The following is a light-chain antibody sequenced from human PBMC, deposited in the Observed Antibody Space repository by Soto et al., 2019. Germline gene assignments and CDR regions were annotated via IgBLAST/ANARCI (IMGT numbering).Light chain of an antibody. Sequence: QSVLTQPASVSGSPGESITISCTGTSSDVGGYDYVSWYQQHPGKAPKLMIYEVSNRPSGVSNRFSGSKSGNTASLTISGLQAEDEADYFCSSHTSSHGYVFGPGTKVTVL. CDR1: SSDVGGYDY. CDR3: SSHTSSHGYV. V-gene: IGLV2-14*01. CDR2: EVS. J-gene: IGLJ1*01.